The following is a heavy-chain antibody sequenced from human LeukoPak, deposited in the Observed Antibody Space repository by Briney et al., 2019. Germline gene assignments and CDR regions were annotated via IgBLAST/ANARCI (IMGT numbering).Heavy chain of an antibody. Sequence: PSETLSLTCAVYGGSFSGYYWSWIRQPPGKGLEWIGEINHSGSTNYNPSLKSRVTISVDTSKNQFSLKLSSVTAADTAVYYCARERKWLGAFDIRGQGTMVTVSS. CDR1: GGSFSGYY. D-gene: IGHD3-22*01. J-gene: IGHJ3*02. V-gene: IGHV4-34*01. CDR3: ARERKWLGAFDI. CDR2: INHSGST.